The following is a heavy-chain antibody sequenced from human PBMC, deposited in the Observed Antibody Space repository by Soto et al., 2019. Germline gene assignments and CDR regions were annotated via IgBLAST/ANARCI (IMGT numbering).Heavy chain of an antibody. CDR2: IYYSGST. J-gene: IGHJ6*02. V-gene: IGHV4-39*01. CDR1: GGSISSSSYY. Sequence: PSETVSLTCTVSGGSISSSSYYWGWIRQPPGKGLEWIGSIYYSGSTYYNPSLKSRVTISVDTSKNQFSLKLSSVTAADTAVYYCARHGHMDVGSYDYYYGMDVWGQGTTVTAP. CDR3: ARHGHMDVGSYDYYYGMDV. D-gene: IGHD1-26*01.